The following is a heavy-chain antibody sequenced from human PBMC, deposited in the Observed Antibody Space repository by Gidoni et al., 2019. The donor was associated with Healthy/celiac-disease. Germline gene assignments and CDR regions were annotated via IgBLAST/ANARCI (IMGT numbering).Heavy chain of an antibody. Sequence: QVQRGESGGGVGQPGRALRIAGAAAGVTCSSSGMNWGRQAPGKGLEWVAVIWYDGSHKSYADSVKGRFTISRDNSKNSLYLQMNRLSAEDTAVYYCARDSYYSVSVIPPGLYFSFCLDVWGHGTTVTVSS. CDR1: GVTCSSSG. CDR3: ARDSYYSVSVIPPGLYFSFCLDV. J-gene: IGHJ6*02. D-gene: IGHD3-10*01. V-gene: IGHV3-33*08. CDR2: IWYDGSHK.